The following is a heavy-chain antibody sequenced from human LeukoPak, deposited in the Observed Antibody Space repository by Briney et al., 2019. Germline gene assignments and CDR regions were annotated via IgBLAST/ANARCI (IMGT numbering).Heavy chain of an antibody. CDR2: INHSGST. J-gene: IGHJ4*02. CDR3: ARHLAYEYVWGSYRYGLDY. Sequence: PSETLSLTCAVYGGSFSGYYWSWIRQPPGKGLEWIGEINHSGSTNYNPPLKSRVTISVDTSKNQFSLQRSSVAAADTAVYYCARHLAYEYVWGSYRYGLDYWGQGTRVTVSS. D-gene: IGHD3-16*02. CDR1: GGSFSGYY. V-gene: IGHV4-34*01.